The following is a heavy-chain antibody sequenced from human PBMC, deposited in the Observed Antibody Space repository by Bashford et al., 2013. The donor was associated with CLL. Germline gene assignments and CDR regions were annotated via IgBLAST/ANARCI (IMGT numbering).Heavy chain of an antibody. V-gene: IGHV1-69*13. CDR2: IIPIFGTA. J-gene: IGHJ4*03. CDR1: RHLQQLC. CDR3: AEIAEELALRFWSGYWGPYFDY. Sequence: SVKVSLQGFWRHLQQLCYQLGANRPLDKGLEWMGGIIPIFGTANYAQKFQGRVTITADESTSTAYMELSSLRSEDTAVYYCAEIAEELALRFWSGYWGPYFDYWGPGNPWSPRLL. D-gene: IGHD3-3*01.